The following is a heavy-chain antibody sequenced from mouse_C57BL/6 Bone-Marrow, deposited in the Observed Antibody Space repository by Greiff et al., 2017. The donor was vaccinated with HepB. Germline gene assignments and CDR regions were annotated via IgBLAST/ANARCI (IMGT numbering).Heavy chain of an antibody. Sequence: EVQGVESGEGLVKPGGSLKLSCAASGFTFSSYAMSWVRQTPEKRLEWVAYISSGGDYIYYADTVKGRFTISRDNARNTLYLQMSSLKSEDTAMYYCTRVRVYGYDYFDYWGQGTTLTVSS. D-gene: IGHD2-2*01. J-gene: IGHJ2*01. V-gene: IGHV5-9-1*02. CDR3: TRVRVYGYDYFDY. CDR1: GFTFSSYA. CDR2: ISSGGDYI.